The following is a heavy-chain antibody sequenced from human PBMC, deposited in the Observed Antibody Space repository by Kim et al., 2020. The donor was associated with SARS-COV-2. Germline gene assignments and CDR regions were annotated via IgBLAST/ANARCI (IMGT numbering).Heavy chain of an antibody. J-gene: IGHJ6*02. V-gene: IGHV4-59*01. CDR3: ARDLMNNWNYYYYGMDV. Sequence: NPYLKSRVTISVDTSKNQFSLKLSSVTAADTAVYYCARDLMNNWNYYYYGMDVWGQGTTVTVSS. D-gene: IGHD1-20*01.